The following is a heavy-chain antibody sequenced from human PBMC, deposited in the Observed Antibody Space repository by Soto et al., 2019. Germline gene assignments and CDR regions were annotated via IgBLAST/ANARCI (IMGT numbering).Heavy chain of an antibody. V-gene: IGHV5-51*01. CDR3: ARTGYSGYDLAPRGYYGMDV. CDR2: IYPGDSDT. CDR1: GYSFTSYW. J-gene: IGHJ6*02. Sequence: LGESLKISCKGSGYSFTSYWIGWVRQMPGKGLEWMGIIYPGDSDTRYSPSFQGQVTISADKSISTAYLQWSSLKASGTAMYYCARTGYSGYDLAPRGYYGMDVWGQGTTVTVSS. D-gene: IGHD5-12*01.